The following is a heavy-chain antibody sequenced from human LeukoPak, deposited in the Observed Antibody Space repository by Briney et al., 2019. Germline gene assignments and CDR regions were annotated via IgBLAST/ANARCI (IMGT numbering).Heavy chain of an antibody. CDR2: IYYSGST. Sequence: SETLPLTCTVSGGSISSYYWSWIRQPPGKGLEWIGYIYYSGSTNYNPSLKSRVTISVDTSKNQFSLKLSSVTAADTAVYYCAQIEDYGDYYFDYWGQGTLVTVSS. D-gene: IGHD4-17*01. J-gene: IGHJ4*02. CDR3: AQIEDYGDYYFDY. CDR1: GGSISSYY. V-gene: IGHV4-59*01.